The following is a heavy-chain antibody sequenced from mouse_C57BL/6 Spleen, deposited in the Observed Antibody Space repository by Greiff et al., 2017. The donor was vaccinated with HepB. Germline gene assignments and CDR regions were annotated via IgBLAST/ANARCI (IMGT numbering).Heavy chain of an antibody. CDR1: GYTFTSYW. J-gene: IGHJ4*01. V-gene: IGHV1-52*01. Sequence: VQLQQPGAELVRPGSSVKLSCKASGYTFTSYWMHWVKQRPIQGLEWIGNIDPSDSETHYNQKFKDKATVTVDKSSSTAYMQLSSLTSEDSAVYYCARGGLMITEAMDYWGQGTSVTVSS. CDR3: ARGGLMITEAMDY. D-gene: IGHD2-4*01. CDR2: IDPSDSET.